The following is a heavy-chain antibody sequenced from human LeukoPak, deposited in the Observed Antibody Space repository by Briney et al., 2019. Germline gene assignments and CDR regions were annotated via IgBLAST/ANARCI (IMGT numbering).Heavy chain of an antibody. CDR2: ISSSGSTI. J-gene: IGHJ4*02. V-gene: IGHV3-48*03. CDR1: GFTFSSYE. Sequence: GGSLRLSCAASGFTFSSYEMNWVRQAPGKGLEWVSYISSSGSTIYYADSVKGRFTTSRDNAKNSLYLQMNSLRAEDTAVYYCARGRSYYGSGSDYWGQGTLVTVSS. CDR3: ARGRSYYGSGSDY. D-gene: IGHD3-10*01.